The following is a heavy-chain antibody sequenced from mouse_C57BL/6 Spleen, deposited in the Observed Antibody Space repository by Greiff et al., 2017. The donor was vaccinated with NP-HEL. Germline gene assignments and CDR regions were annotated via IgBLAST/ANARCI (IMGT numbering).Heavy chain of an antibody. CDR1: GYTFTSYW. V-gene: IGHV1-53*01. CDR3: ARSPPYGYDRYYVDD. CDR2: FPSSNGGT. D-gene: IGHD2-2*01. Sequence: QVQLQQPGPSLFKPGASVKLSCKASGYTFTSYWMHWVQQRPGQGLCGLGKFPSSNGGTNYNEKFKRKATLTVDKSSSTAYMQLSSLTSEDSAVYEWARSPPYGYDRYYVDDWGQGTTLTVAS. J-gene: IGHJ2*01.